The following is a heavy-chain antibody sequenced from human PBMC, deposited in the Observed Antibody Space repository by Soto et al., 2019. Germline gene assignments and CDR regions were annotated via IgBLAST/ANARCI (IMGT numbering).Heavy chain of an antibody. D-gene: IGHD1-26*01. CDR1: GYTFTGHY. Sequence: ASVKVSCKASGYTFTGHYIHWLRQSPEQGPEWMGEIGPESGATRYAQKFQGRVTMTRDMSITTVYMELNNLSPDDTAVYYCGRGRSGQIVVFYWGQGTPVTVSS. CDR2: IGPESGAT. V-gene: IGHV1-2*02. CDR3: GRGRSGQIVVFY. J-gene: IGHJ4*02.